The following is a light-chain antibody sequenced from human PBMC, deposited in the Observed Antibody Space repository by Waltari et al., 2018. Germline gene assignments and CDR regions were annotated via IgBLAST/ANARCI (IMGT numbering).Light chain of an antibody. Sequence: DIQMTQSPSSLSASVGDRVTIPGPSTQDINNLLNWYQQKPGRAPSPLIYDASDLETAVTSRFSGSGSGTHFTLTISSLQTEDSATYYCQQYDTLPPSFGGGTKVEI. J-gene: IGKJ4*01. V-gene: IGKV1-33*01. CDR2: DAS. CDR3: QQYDTLPPS. CDR1: QDINNL.